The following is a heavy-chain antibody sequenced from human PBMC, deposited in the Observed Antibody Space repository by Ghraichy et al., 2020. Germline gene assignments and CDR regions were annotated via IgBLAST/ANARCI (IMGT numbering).Heavy chain of an antibody. D-gene: IGHD1-26*01. Sequence: SETLSLTCTVSGGSISSYYWSWIRQPPGKGLEWIGYIYYSGSTNYNPSLKSRVTISVDTSKNQFSLKLSSVTAADTAVYYCARGWWEPYWYFDLWGRGTLVTVSS. CDR2: IYYSGST. CDR3: ARGWWEPYWYFDL. V-gene: IGHV4-59*01. CDR1: GGSISSYY. J-gene: IGHJ2*01.